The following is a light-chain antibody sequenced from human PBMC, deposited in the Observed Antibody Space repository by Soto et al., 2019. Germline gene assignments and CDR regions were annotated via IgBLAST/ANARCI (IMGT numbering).Light chain of an antibody. CDR3: ALYTTTFSYV. V-gene: IGLV2-14*01. Sequence: QSVLTQPASVSGSPGQSITISCTGTSSDVGGYNYVSWYQQHPGKAPKLMIYDVSNRPSGVSNRFSGSKSGNTASLTISGLQAEDEADYYCALYTTTFSYVFGSGTKGHRP. CDR1: SSDVGGYNY. J-gene: IGLJ1*01. CDR2: DVS.